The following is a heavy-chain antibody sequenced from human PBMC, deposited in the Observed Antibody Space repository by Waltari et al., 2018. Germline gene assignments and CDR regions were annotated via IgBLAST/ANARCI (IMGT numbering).Heavy chain of an antibody. D-gene: IGHD5-18*01. CDR1: GHTFPGYY. Sequence: HVQLVQSGAEVKKPGASVKVSCNASGHTFPGYYIHWVRQSRGQGLEWMGWINPNSGGTNYAQKFQGRVTMTRDTSISTAYMELSRLRSDDTAVYYCARDSGYSYGPNWFDPWGQGTLVTVSS. CDR2: INPNSGGT. J-gene: IGHJ5*02. CDR3: ARDSGYSYGPNWFDP. V-gene: IGHV1-2*02.